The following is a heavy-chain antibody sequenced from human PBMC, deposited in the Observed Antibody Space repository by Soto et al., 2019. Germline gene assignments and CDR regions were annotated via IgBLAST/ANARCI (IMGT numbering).Heavy chain of an antibody. V-gene: IGHV1-69*12. Sequence: QVQLVQSGTEVKKPGSSVKVSCKASGGTFSSDSFSWVRQAPGQGLEWMGGIIPMFDTPIYAQKFQDRVTITADEATSTPDMQLSSLRSGDTAVYYCARSGGLDRDFNYWGQGSLVTVSS. D-gene: IGHD2-15*01. CDR2: IIPMFDTP. J-gene: IGHJ4*02. CDR1: GGTFSSDS. CDR3: ARSGGLDRDFNY.